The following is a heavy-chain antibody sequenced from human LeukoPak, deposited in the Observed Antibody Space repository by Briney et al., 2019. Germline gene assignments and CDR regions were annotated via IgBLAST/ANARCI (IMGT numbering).Heavy chain of an antibody. CDR1: GFTFSSYA. J-gene: IGHJ6*04. Sequence: GGFLRLSCAASGFTFSSYAMHWVRQAPGKGLEWVAVISYDGSNKYYADSVKGRFTISRDNSKNTLYLQMNSLRAEDTAVYYCASDYGDYDRGYYGMDVWGKGTTVTVSS. D-gene: IGHD4-17*01. CDR2: ISYDGSNK. CDR3: ASDYGDYDRGYYGMDV. V-gene: IGHV3-30-3*01.